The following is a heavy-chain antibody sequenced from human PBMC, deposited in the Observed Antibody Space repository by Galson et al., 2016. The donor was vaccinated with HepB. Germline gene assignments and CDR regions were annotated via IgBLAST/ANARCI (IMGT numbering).Heavy chain of an antibody. J-gene: IGHJ3*02. D-gene: IGHD3-16*01. V-gene: IGHV5-51*01. Sequence: QSGAEVKKPGESLKISCKGSGYPFVSYWIAWVRQTPGRGLDWMGVIYPGDSHTRYSPSFQGRVTFTADKSVSTVYLQWTSLKASDTAMYYCARPVNYDYDTDAFDIWGQGTVVTVSS. CDR3: ARPVNYDYDTDAFDI. CDR1: GYPFVSYW. CDR2: IYPGDSHT.